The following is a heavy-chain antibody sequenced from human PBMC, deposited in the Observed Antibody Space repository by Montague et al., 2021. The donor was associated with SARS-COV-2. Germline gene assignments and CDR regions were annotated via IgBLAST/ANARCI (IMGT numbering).Heavy chain of an antibody. CDR3: ARGWVATIPHMDN. J-gene: IGHJ4*02. Sequence: CASSGDSVSSNSAAWNWIRQSPSRGLEWLGRTYYRSKWHNDYAVXVKSRITINPDTSKNQFSLQLKSVTPEDTAVYYCARGWVATIPHMDNWGQGSLVIVSS. CDR2: TYYRSKWHN. V-gene: IGHV6-1*01. CDR1: GDSVSSNSAA. D-gene: IGHD5-12*01.